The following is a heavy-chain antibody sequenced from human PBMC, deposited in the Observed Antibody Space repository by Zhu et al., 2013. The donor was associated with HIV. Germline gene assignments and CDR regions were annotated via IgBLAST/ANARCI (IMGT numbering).Heavy chain of an antibody. Sequence: QVQLVQSGAEVKKPGASVKVSCKASGYTFTSYDINWVRQATGQGLEWMGWMNPNSGNTGYAQKFQGRVTMTRNTSISTAYMELSSLRSEDTAVYYCARGDISSAYYDFWSGYPYYYYYYGMDVWGRRDRRSPSP. CDR3: ARGDISSAYYDFWSGYPYYYYYYGMDV. J-gene: IGHJ6*02. V-gene: IGHV1-8*01. CDR1: GYTFTSYD. D-gene: IGHD3-3*01. CDR2: MNPNSGNT.